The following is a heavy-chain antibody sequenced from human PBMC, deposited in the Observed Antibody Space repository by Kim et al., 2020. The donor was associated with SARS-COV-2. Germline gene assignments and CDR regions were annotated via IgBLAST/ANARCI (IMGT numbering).Heavy chain of an antibody. D-gene: IGHD4-17*01. CDR3: ARDTYGDYATVDY. J-gene: IGHJ4*02. Sequence: GGSLRLSCAASGFTFSSYWMSWVRQAPGKGLEWVANIKQDGSEKYYVDSVKGRFTISRDNAKNSRYLQMNSLRAEDTAVYYCARDTYGDYATVDYWGQGTLVTVSS. V-gene: IGHV3-7*01. CDR2: IKQDGSEK. CDR1: GFTFSSYW.